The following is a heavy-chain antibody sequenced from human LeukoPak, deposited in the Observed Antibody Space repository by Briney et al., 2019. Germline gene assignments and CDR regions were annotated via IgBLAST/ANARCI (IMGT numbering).Heavy chain of an antibody. CDR2: ISAYNGNT. V-gene: IGHV1-18*01. Sequence: ASVTVSCRASGYTFTSYGISWVRQAPGQGLEWMGWISAYNGNTNYAQKLQGRVTMTTDTSTSTAYMELRSLRSDDTAVYHCARDRGIVGATTVDYWGQGTLVTVSS. D-gene: IGHD1-26*01. CDR1: GYTFTSYG. CDR3: ARDRGIVGATTVDY. J-gene: IGHJ4*02.